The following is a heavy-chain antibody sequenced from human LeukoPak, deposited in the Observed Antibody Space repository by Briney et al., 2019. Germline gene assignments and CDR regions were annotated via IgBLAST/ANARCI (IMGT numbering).Heavy chain of an antibody. CDR1: GFTFSNAW. J-gene: IGHJ4*02. CDR2: IKSKTDGGTT. Sequence: GGSLRLSCAASGFTFSNAWMSWVRQAPGKGLEWVGRIKSKTDGGTTDYAAPVKGRFTISRDDSKNTLYLQMNSLKTEDTAVYYCTTASTPTYYYGSGSQPIDYWGQGTLVIVSS. D-gene: IGHD3-10*01. CDR3: TTASTPTYYYGSGSQPIDY. V-gene: IGHV3-15*01.